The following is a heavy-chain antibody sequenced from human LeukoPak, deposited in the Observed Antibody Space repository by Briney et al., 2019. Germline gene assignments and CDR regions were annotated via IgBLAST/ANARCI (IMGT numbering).Heavy chain of an antibody. CDR2: IWYDGSNK. J-gene: IGHJ4*02. CDR1: GFTFSSYG. CDR3: AKGADIVAYIDY. V-gene: IGHV3-33*06. Sequence: GGYLRLSCAASGFTFSSYGMHWVRQAPGKGLEWVAVIWYDGSNKYYADSVKGRFTISRDNSKNTLYLQMNSLRAEDTAVYYCAKGADIVAYIDYWGQGTLVTVSS. D-gene: IGHD5-12*01.